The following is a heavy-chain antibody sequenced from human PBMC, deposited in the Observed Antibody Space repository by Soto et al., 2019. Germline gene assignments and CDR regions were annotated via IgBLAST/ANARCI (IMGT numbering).Heavy chain of an antibody. CDR3: ARGHFGNLCPGNIVLVVAGLGGGYVLDV. J-gene: IGHJ6*02. CDR1: GGSISSGFYY. V-gene: IGHV4-31*03. CDR2: IYYSGST. Sequence: PSETLSLTCPVSGGSISSGFYYWSWSRQPPGKGLEWVGYIYYSGSTYYTPSLKSRVTLSVATSKNQFSRKLSSVTASATAVYYCARGHFGNLCPGNIVLVVAGLGGGYVLDVWSQGTTVTLAS. D-gene: IGHD2-15*01.